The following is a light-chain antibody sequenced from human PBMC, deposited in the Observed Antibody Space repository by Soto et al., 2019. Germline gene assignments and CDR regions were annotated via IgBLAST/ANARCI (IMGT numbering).Light chain of an antibody. V-gene: IGKV3-20*01. Sequence: EIVLTQSPGTLSLSPGERATLSCRASQSVSSSYLAWYQQKPGQAPRLLIYDASGRATGIPDRFSGSGSGTDFTLTISRLEPEDFAVYSCQQYGTSPGTFGQGTRLEIK. J-gene: IGKJ5*01. CDR2: DAS. CDR1: QSVSSSY. CDR3: QQYGTSPGT.